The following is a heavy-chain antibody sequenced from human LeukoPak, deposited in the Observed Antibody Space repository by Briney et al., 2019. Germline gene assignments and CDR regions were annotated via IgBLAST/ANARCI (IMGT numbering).Heavy chain of an antibody. V-gene: IGHV3-30*19. J-gene: IGHJ6*02. Sequence: GGSLRLSCAASGFTFSSYGMHWVRQAPGKGLEWVAVIWYDGSNKYYADSVKGRFTISRDNSKNTLYLQMNSLRPEDTAVYYCARAPSGQYYYGMDVWGQGTTVTVSS. D-gene: IGHD1-26*01. CDR1: GFTFSSYG. CDR3: ARAPSGQYYYGMDV. CDR2: IWYDGSNK.